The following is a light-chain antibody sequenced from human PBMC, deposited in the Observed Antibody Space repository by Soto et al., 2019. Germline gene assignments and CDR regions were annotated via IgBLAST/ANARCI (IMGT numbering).Light chain of an antibody. V-gene: IGKV3-11*01. J-gene: IGKJ1*01. Sequence: EIVLTQSPATLSLSPGERATVSCRASQSVVRSLAWYQQKPGQAPRLLIYETFNRATGIPARFSGSGSGTDFTLTISSLEPEDFAIYYCHQRSNWPWTFGQGIKVELK. CDR1: QSVVRS. CDR2: ETF. CDR3: HQRSNWPWT.